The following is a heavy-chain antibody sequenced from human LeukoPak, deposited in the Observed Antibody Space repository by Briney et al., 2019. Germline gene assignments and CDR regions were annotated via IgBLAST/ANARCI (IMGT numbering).Heavy chain of an antibody. CDR2: INPNSGGT. Sequence: GASVKVSCKASGYTFTGYYMHWVRQAPGQGLELMGWINPNSGGTNYAQKFQGRVTMTRDTSISTAYMELSRLRSDDTAVYYCASFLYFYDSDAYLDSWGQGSLVTVSS. D-gene: IGHD3-22*01. CDR1: GYTFTGYY. J-gene: IGHJ4*02. V-gene: IGHV1-2*02. CDR3: ASFLYFYDSDAYLDS.